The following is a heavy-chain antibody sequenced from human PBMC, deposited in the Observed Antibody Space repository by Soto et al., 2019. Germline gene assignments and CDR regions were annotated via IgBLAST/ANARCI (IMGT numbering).Heavy chain of an antibody. J-gene: IGHJ4*02. D-gene: IGHD1-1*01. CDR3: ARGPSTGCFDS. V-gene: IGHV1-3*01. CDR1: GYTFTTLF. CDR2: INPTNGET. Sequence: QVQLVQSGAEVKKPGASVKVSCKTSGYTFTTLFLHWMRQAPGQRLEWMGWINPTNGETRRSQKFLGRVSITRDTSATTAYMDLTSLTSEDTAVYYCARGPSTGCFDSWGQGTLITVSS.